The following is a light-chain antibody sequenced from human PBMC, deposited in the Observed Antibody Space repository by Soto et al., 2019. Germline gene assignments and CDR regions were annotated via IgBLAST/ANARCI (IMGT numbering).Light chain of an antibody. J-gene: IGLJ3*02. V-gene: IGLV1-47*02. CDR3: AAWDDSLSGVV. Sequence: QSVLTQPPSASGTPGQRVTIPGSGSSSNIGSNYLYWFQQLPGTAPKLLIYNYNQRPSGVPDRFSGSKSGTSASLAISGLRSEDEAHYYCAAWDDSLSGVVFGGGTKLTVL. CDR1: SSNIGSNY. CDR2: NYN.